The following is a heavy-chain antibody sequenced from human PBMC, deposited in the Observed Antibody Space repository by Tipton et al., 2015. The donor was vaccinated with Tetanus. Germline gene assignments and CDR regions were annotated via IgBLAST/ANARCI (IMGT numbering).Heavy chain of an antibody. Sequence: SLRLSCAASGFTFSSYAMHWVRQAPGKGLEWVAVISYDGSNKYYADSVKGRFTISRDNSKNTLYLQMNSLRAEDTAVYYCAREGWVVVVAATSLDYWGQGTLVTVSS. V-gene: IGHV3-30-3*01. J-gene: IGHJ4*02. CDR1: GFTFSSYA. CDR3: AREGWVVVVAATSLDY. CDR2: ISYDGSNK. D-gene: IGHD2-15*01.